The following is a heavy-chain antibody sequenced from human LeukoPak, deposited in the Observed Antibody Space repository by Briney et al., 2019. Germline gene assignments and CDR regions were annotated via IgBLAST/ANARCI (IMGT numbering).Heavy chain of an antibody. V-gene: IGHV4-59*01. Sequence: SETLSLTCTVSGGSISSYYWSWIRQPPGKGLEWIGYIYYSGSTNYNPSLKSRVTISVDTSKNQFSLKLSSVTAADTAVYYCARSHAEGSSSWYGYYYYMDVWGKGTTVTVSS. CDR1: GGSISSYY. D-gene: IGHD6-13*01. CDR3: ARSHAEGSSSWYGYYYYMDV. CDR2: IYYSGST. J-gene: IGHJ6*03.